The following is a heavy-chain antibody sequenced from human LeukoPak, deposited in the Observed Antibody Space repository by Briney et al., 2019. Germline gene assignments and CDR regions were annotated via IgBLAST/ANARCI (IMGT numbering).Heavy chain of an antibody. V-gene: IGHV4-4*07. Sequence: ETLSLTCTVAGASITAHSWNWIRQTAGKGLEWIGRIHGNGSTNYNPSLKSRVTMSLDTSKSQFSLKLPSVTAADTALYYCARAMVSTWPYFYSYYYMDVWGQGTTVAVSS. D-gene: IGHD6-13*01. CDR3: ARAMVSTWPYFYSYYYMDV. CDR2: IHGNGST. CDR1: GASITAHS. J-gene: IGHJ6*03.